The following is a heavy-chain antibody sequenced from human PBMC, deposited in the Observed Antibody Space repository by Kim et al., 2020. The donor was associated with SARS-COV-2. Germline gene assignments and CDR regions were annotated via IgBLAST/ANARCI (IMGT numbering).Heavy chain of an antibody. J-gene: IGHJ4*02. CDR1: GGTFSSYA. CDR2: IIPIFGTA. Sequence: SVKVSCKASGGTFSSYAISWVRQAPGQGLEWMGGIIPIFGTANYAQKFQGRVTITADKSTSTAYMELSSLRSEDTAVYYCARSRGGSSTYGGHWYWGQGTLVTVSS. D-gene: IGHD2-2*01. CDR3: ARSRGGSSTYGGHWY. V-gene: IGHV1-69*06.